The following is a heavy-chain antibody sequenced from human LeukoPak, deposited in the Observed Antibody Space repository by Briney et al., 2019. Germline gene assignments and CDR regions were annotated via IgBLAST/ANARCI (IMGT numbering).Heavy chain of an antibody. CDR1: GLSLSTSGVG. CDR2: IYWDDDK. J-gene: IGHJ3*02. CDR3: AHRLRKDTAMPDQGDAFDI. D-gene: IGHD5-18*01. Sequence: SGPTLVNPTQTLTLTCTFSGLSLSTSGVGVGWIRQPPGKALEWLALIYWDDDKRYSPSLKSRLTITKDTSKNQVVLTMTDMDPVDAATYYCAHRLRKDTAMPDQGDAFDIWGQGTMVTVSS. V-gene: IGHV2-5*02.